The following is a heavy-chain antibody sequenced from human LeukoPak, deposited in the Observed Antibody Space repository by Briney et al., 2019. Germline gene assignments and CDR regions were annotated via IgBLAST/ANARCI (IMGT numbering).Heavy chain of an antibody. CDR2: ISGSGGTT. CDR1: GFTFSNYA. V-gene: IGHV3-23*01. D-gene: IGHD3-3*01. J-gene: IGHJ4*02. Sequence: PGGSLRLSCAASGFTFSNYAMSWVRQAPGKGLEWVSGISGSGGTTYYADSVKGRFTVSRDNSKNTLYLQMNSLRAEDTAVYYCAKANVFGVLDYFDYWGRGTLVTVSS. CDR3: AKANVFGVLDYFDY.